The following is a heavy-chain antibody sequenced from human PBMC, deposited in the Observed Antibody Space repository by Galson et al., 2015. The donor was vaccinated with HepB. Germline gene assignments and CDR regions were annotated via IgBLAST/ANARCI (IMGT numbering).Heavy chain of an antibody. Sequence: SLRLSCAASGVTIPSYSMNWVRKAPGKGLEWLAYIRAGSTQIYFADSVKGRFPIFRDNAKNFLYLHLNSLRGEDKAVYYCARNPSSYDYYNMDVWGHGTTVTVSS. CDR1: GVTIPSYS. CDR2: IRAGSTQI. CDR3: ARNPSSYDYYNMDV. V-gene: IGHV3-48*01. J-gene: IGHJ6*02.